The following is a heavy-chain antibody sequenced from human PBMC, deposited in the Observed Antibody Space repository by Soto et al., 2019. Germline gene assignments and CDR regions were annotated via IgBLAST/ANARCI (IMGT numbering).Heavy chain of an antibody. J-gene: IGHJ4*02. V-gene: IGHV4-30-4*01. CDR1: GGSISRGDYY. CDR2: IYHRGNT. CDR3: ARAVSLKGEFDY. Sequence: TLSLTCTVSGGSISRGDYYWGWIRQSPGKGLEWIAYIYHRGNTYYNPSLKSRVTLSVDTSRNQFSLNMSSVTAGDSAVYFCARAVSLKGEFDYWGQGILVTVAS.